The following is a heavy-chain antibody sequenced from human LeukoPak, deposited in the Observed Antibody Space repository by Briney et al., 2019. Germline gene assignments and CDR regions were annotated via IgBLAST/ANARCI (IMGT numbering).Heavy chain of an antibody. CDR1: GGSISSYY. CDR3: ARHLRGYSYGPFDY. J-gene: IGHJ4*02. V-gene: IGHV4-59*08. D-gene: IGHD5-18*01. CDR2: IYYSGST. Sequence: SETLSLTCTVSGGSISSYYWSWIRQPPGKGLEWIGYIYYSGSTNYIPSLTSRVTISVDTSKNQFSLKLTSVTAADTAVYYCARHLRGYSYGPFDYWGQGALVTVSS.